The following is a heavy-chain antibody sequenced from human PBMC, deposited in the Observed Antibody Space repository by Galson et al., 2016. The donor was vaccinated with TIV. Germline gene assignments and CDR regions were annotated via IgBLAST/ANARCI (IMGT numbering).Heavy chain of an antibody. Sequence: LRLSCAASGLSVSINYMTWVRRVPGKGLEWVSLISDGGKTYYPDSVKGRFTISRDNSKNTLYLQMNSLRVEDTGVYYCARDRIVDATYYYYYY. CDR3: ARDRIVDATYYYYYY. J-gene: IGHJ6*01. D-gene: IGHD1-26*01. CDR1: GLSVSINY. CDR2: ISDGGKT. V-gene: IGHV3-66*02.